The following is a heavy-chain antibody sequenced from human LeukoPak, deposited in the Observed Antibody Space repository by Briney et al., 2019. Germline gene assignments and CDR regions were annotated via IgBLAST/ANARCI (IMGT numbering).Heavy chain of an antibody. CDR1: GFTFDDYA. CDR3: AKDHPMRRYDSSGYFLSNMDV. V-gene: IGHV3-9*01. J-gene: IGHJ6*03. Sequence: PGRSLRLSCAASGFTFDDYAMHWVRQAPGKGLEWVSCISWNSGSICYADSVKGRFTISRDNAKNSLYLQMNSLRAEDTALYYCAKDHPMRRYDSSGYFLSNMDVWGKGTTVTVSS. D-gene: IGHD3-22*01. CDR2: ISWNSGSI.